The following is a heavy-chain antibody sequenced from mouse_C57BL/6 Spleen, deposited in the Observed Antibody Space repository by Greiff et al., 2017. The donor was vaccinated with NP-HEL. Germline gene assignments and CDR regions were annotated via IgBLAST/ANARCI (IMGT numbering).Heavy chain of an antibody. D-gene: IGHD2-1*01. CDR3: TARGNSFAY. CDR1: GFTFSNYW. CDR2: IRLKSDNYAT. V-gene: IGHV6-3*01. J-gene: IGHJ3*01. Sequence: EVQLQESGGGLVQPGGSMKLSCVASGFTFSNYWMNWVRQSPEKGLEWVAQIRLKSDNYATHYAESVKGRFTISRDDSKSSVYLQMNNLRAEDTGIYYCTARGNSFAYWGQGTLVTVSA.